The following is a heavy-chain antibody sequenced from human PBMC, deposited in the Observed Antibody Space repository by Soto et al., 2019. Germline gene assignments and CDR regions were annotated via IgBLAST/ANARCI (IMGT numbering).Heavy chain of an antibody. CDR2: ISHDGAYK. Sequence: QVQLVESGGGVVQPGESLRLSCAASEFTFSLYGMHWVRQAPGKGLEWVAVISHDGAYKFYADSVKGRVTISRDNSKSALSLHMSSLQVEDTAVYYCAKSTVRTFGIIDYWGQGTLVTVSS. CDR1: EFTFSLYG. J-gene: IGHJ4*02. V-gene: IGHV3-30*18. D-gene: IGHD2-2*01. CDR3: AKSTVRTFGIIDY.